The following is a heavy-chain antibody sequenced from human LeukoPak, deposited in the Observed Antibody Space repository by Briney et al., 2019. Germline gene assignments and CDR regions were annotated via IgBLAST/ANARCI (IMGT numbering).Heavy chain of an antibody. Sequence: SETLSLTCAVYGGSFSGYYWSWIRQPPGKGLEWIGEINHSGSTNYNPSLKSRVTISVDTSKNQFSLKLSSVTAADTAVYYCAREEPLGYCSSTSRYRMSWFDPWGQGTLVTVSS. D-gene: IGHD2-2*02. V-gene: IGHV4-34*01. J-gene: IGHJ5*02. CDR2: INHSGST. CDR1: GGSFSGYY. CDR3: AREEPLGYCSSTSRYRMSWFDP.